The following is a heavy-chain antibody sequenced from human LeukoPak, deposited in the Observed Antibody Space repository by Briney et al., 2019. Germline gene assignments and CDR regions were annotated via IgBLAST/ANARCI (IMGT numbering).Heavy chain of an antibody. V-gene: IGHV1-69*01. CDR3: ARDGGYYYDSSGFNWFDP. CDR2: IIPIFGTA. CDR1: GGTFSSYA. J-gene: IGHJ5*02. Sequence: SVKVSCKASGGTFSSYAISWVRQAPGQGLEWMGGIIPIFGTANYAQKFQGRVTITADESTSTAYMELSSLRSEDMAVYYCARDGGYYYDSSGFNWFDPWGQGTLVTVSS. D-gene: IGHD3-22*01.